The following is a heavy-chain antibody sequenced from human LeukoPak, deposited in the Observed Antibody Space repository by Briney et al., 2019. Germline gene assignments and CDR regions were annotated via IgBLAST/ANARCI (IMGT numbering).Heavy chain of an antibody. V-gene: IGHV4-34*01. CDR1: GGSFSGYY. D-gene: IGHD3-10*01. J-gene: IGHJ6*03. CDR2: FNHSGST. Sequence: SETLSLTCAVYGGSFSGYYWSWIRQPPGKGLEWIGEFNHSGSTNYNPSLKSRVTISVDTSKNQFSLKLSSVTAADTAVYYCASFDYYGSAGYYYYMDVWGKGTTVTVSS. CDR3: ASFDYYGSAGYYYYMDV.